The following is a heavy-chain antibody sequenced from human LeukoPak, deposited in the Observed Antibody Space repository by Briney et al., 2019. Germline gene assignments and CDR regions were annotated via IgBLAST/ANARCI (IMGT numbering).Heavy chain of an antibody. CDR3: VRDLGGRSGH. CDR2: INEDGSTT. V-gene: IGHV3-74*01. CDR1: GFTFSSNW. D-gene: IGHD1-26*01. Sequence: GGSLRLSCAASGFTFSSNWMHRVRQAPGKGLVWVSRINEDGSTTNYADSVKGRSTIFRDNAKNTLYLQMNSLRAEDTAVYYCVRDLGGRSGHWGQGTLVTVSS. J-gene: IGHJ4*02.